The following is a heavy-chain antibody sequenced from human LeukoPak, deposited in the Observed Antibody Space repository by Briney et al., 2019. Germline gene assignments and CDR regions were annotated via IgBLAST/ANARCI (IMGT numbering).Heavy chain of an antibody. J-gene: IGHJ3*02. CDR2: IYTSGST. CDR1: GGSISSYY. D-gene: IGHD3-3*01. V-gene: IGHV4-4*07. CDR3: ARAYDFWSGYYHDAFDI. Sequence: SETLSLTCTVSGGSISSYYWSWIRQPAGKGLEWIGRIYTSGSTNYNPSLKSRVTMSIDTSKDQFSLKLTSVTAADTAVYYCARAYDFWSGYYHDAFDIWGQGTVVTVSS.